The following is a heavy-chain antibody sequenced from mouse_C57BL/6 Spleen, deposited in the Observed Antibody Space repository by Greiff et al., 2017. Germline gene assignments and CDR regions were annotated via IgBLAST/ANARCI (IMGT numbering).Heavy chain of an antibody. CDR1: GFTFSSYA. V-gene: IGHV5-9-1*02. CDR3: TRAITTVVADV. D-gene: IGHD1-1*01. CDR2: ISSGGDYI. Sequence: EVKLMESGEGLVKPGGSLKLSCAASGFTFSSYAMSWVRQTPEKRLEWVAYISSGGDYIYYADNARNTLYLQMSSLKSEDTAMYYCTRAITTVVADVWGTGTTVTVSS. J-gene: IGHJ1*03.